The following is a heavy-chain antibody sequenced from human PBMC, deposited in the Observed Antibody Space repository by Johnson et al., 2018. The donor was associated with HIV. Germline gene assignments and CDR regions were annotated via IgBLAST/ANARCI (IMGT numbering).Heavy chain of an antibody. J-gene: IGHJ3*02. CDR3: ARYGYRPEAAFDI. CDR1: GFTFDDYA. Sequence: VQLVESGGGLVQPGRSLRLSCAASGFTFDDYAMHWVRQGPGKGLEWVSGINWNSGTLGYVDSMKGRFTISRDNAKNSLYLQMNSLRAEDTAVYYCARYGYRPEAAFDIWGQGTMVTVSS. D-gene: IGHD5-18*01. CDR2: INWNSGTL. V-gene: IGHV3-9*01.